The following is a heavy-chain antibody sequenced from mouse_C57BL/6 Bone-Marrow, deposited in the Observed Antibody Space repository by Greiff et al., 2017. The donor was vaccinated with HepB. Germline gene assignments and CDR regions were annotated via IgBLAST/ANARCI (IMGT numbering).Heavy chain of an antibody. CDR1: GYTFTSHG. Sequence: QVQLQQSGAELARPGASVKLSCKASGYTFTSHGISWVKQRTGQGLEWIGEIYPRSGNTYYNEKLKGKTTLTADKSSSTAYLELRSLTSEDSAVYFCAREGVITTVVDHWYFDVWGTGTTVTVSS. J-gene: IGHJ1*03. D-gene: IGHD1-1*01. CDR3: AREGVITTVVDHWYFDV. V-gene: IGHV1-81*01. CDR2: IYPRSGNT.